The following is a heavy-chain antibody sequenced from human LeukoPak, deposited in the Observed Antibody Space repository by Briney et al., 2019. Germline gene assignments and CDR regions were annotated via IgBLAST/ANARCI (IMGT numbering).Heavy chain of an antibody. V-gene: IGHV3-30*02. Sequence: PGGSLRLSCAASGFTFSTYGMHWVRQAPGKGLEWAAFINYDGGEQYYADSVKGRFTISRDNSKDTLFLQMNSLRAEDTAVYYCAKDPYGTRYFDYWGQGTLVTVSS. CDR3: AKDPYGTRYFDY. CDR2: INYDGGEQ. D-gene: IGHD2-2*01. J-gene: IGHJ4*02. CDR1: GFTFSTYG.